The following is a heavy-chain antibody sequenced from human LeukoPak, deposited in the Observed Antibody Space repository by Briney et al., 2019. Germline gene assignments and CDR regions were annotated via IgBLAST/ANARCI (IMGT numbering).Heavy chain of an antibody. J-gene: IGHJ3*02. V-gene: IGHV4-59*12. CDR3: ARGRRYSSGWYRAFDI. Sequence: SETLSLTCTVSGGSISTYYWSWMRQPPGRGLEWIGYIYYSGSTNHNPSLQSRVTISVDTSKNQFSLKLSSVTAADTAVYYCARGRRYSSGWYRAFDIWGQGTMVTVSS. D-gene: IGHD6-19*01. CDR2: IYYSGST. CDR1: GGSISTYY.